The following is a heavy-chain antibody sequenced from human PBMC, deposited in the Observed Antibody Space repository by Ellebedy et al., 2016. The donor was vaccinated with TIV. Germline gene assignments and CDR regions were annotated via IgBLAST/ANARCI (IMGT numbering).Heavy chain of an antibody. CDR2: TYYRSKWYN. Sequence: SQTLSLTCAISGDRVSSNSAAWHWIRQSPSRGLEWLGRTYYRSKWYNDYALSVQSRITFNPDTSKNQMSLQLNSVTPEDTAVYYWAREADSSGWYVFDYWGQGTLVTVSS. J-gene: IGHJ4*02. D-gene: IGHD6-19*01. CDR1: GDRVSSNSAA. V-gene: IGHV6-1*01. CDR3: AREADSSGWYVFDY.